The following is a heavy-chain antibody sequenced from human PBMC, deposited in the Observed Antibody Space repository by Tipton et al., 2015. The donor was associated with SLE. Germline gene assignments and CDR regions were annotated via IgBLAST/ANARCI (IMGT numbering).Heavy chain of an antibody. CDR3: ASPLFLGYCSGGSCYPGC. CDR2: INSDGSST. J-gene: IGHJ4*02. CDR1: GFTFSSYW. V-gene: IGHV3-74*01. D-gene: IGHD2-15*01. Sequence: SLRLPCAASGFTFSSYWMHWVRQAPGKGLVWVSRINSDGSSTSYADSVKGRFTISRDNAKNTLYLQMNSLRAEDTAVYYCASPLFLGYCSGGSCYPGCWGQGTLVTVSS.